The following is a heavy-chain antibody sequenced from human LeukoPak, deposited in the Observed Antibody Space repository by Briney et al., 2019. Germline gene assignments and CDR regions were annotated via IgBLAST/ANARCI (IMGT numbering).Heavy chain of an antibody. CDR2: FSGTSST. V-gene: IGHV3-23*01. D-gene: IGHD6-19*01. Sequence: PGGSLRLSCAASGFTFSSYAMSWVRQAPGKGLEWVSTFSGTSSTSYSDAVKGRVTISRDNSKKTLYLQLNSLRAEDTAVYYCAKLKQWQPQPYFFEYSGQGALVTVPS. J-gene: IGHJ4*02. CDR1: GFTFSSYA. CDR3: AKLKQWQPQPYFFEY.